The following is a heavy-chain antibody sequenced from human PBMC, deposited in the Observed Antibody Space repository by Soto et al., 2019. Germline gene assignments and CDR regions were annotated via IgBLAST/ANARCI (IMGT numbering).Heavy chain of an antibody. CDR2: VYHTGRT. D-gene: IGHD3-3*01. V-gene: IGHV4-61*01. CDR3: ARDFAYFDN. CDR1: GGSFKSGSYS. J-gene: IGHJ4*02. Sequence: QVYLQESGPGLVKPSETLSLTCTVSGGSFKSGSYSWSWIRQPPGKGLEWIGYVYHTGRTNYNPSLKSRVSISMDTSKNQFSLDLDSVTAADTAVYFCARDFAYFDNSGQVTLVTVSS.